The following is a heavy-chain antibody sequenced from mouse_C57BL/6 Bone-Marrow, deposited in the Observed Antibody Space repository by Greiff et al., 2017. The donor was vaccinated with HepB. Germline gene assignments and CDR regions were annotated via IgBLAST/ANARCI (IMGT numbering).Heavy chain of an antibody. Sequence: VQLQQSGPELVKPGASVKISCKASGYSFTDYNMNWVKQSNGKSLEWIGVINPNYGTTSYNQKFKGKATLTVDQSSSTAYMHLNSLTSEDSAVYYCALITTVVSWYFDVWGTGTTVTVSS. CDR2: INPNYGTT. D-gene: IGHD1-1*01. J-gene: IGHJ1*03. V-gene: IGHV1-39*01. CDR3: ALITTVVSWYFDV. CDR1: GYSFTDYN.